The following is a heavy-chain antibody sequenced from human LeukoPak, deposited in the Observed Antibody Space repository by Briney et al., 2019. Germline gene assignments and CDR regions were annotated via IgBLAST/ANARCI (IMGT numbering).Heavy chain of an antibody. CDR3: ARGRGFLEWLLVYNWFDP. D-gene: IGHD3-3*01. CDR1: GGSFSGYY. J-gene: IGHJ5*02. Sequence: PSETLSLTCAVYGGSFSGYYWSWIRQPPGKGLEWIGEINHSGSTNYNPSLKSRVTISVDTSKNQFSLKLSSVTAADTAVYYCARGRGFLEWLLVYNWFDPWGQGTLGTVSS. V-gene: IGHV4-34*01. CDR2: INHSGST.